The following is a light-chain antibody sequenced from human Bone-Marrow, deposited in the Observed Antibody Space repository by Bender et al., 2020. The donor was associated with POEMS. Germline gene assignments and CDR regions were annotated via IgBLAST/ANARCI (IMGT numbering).Light chain of an antibody. CDR2: DVN. J-gene: IGLJ2*01. CDR1: NSDVSDADY. CDR3: SSFAGSNPLV. Sequence: QSVLTQPPSASGSPGQSITISCTGTNSDVSDADYVSWYQQHPGKAPKLIIYDVNRRPAGVSDRFSGSNSGDTASLTISGLQDEDEADYYCSSFAGSNPLVFGAGTKLTVL. V-gene: IGLV2-8*01.